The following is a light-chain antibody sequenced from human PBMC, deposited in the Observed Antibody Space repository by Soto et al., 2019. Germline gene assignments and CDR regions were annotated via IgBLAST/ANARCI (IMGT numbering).Light chain of an antibody. J-gene: IGLJ3*02. CDR2: DTT. CDR1: SGSVTTTHW. V-gene: IGLV7-46*01. Sequence: QAVVTQEPSLTVSPGGTVTLTCGSSSGSVTTTHWPYWVQQRPGQAPKTLIYDTTNRRSWTPARFSGSLLVGKAALTLSGAQPEDEAVYYCFITPTFGWVFGGGTKVTVL. CDR3: FITPTFGWV.